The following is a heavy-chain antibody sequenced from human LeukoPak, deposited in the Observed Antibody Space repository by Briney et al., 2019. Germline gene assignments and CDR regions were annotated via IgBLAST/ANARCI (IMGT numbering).Heavy chain of an antibody. Sequence: GGSLRLSCAASGFTFSSYAMSWVRQAPGKGLEWVSVISDSGGSTYSADSVKGRFTISRDNSKSTLYLQMNSLGAEDTAIYYCARRSGSGWYVLDYWGQGTLVTVSS. V-gene: IGHV3-23*01. CDR2: ISDSGGST. D-gene: IGHD6-19*01. J-gene: IGHJ4*02. CDR1: GFTFSSYA. CDR3: ARRSGSGWYVLDY.